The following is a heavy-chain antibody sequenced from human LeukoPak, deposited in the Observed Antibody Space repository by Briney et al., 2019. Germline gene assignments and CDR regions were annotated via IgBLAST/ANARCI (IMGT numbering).Heavy chain of an antibody. CDR2: INHSGST. V-gene: IGHV4-34*01. CDR3: ARNLLWFGELRPAFDI. Sequence: PSETLSLTCAVYGGAFSGYYWSWIRQPPGKGLEWIGEINHSGSTNYNPSLKSRVTISVDTSKNQFSLKLSSVTAADTAVYYCARNLLWFGELRPAFDIWGQGTMVTVSS. CDR1: GGAFSGYY. J-gene: IGHJ3*02. D-gene: IGHD3-10*01.